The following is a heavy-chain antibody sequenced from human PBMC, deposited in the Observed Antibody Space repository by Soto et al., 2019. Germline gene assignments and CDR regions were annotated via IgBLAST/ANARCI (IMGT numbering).Heavy chain of an antibody. V-gene: IGHV1-69*01. D-gene: IGHD2-15*01. CDR3: ARDSLVVVAATPRWFDP. CDR1: GGTFSSYA. J-gene: IGHJ5*02. Sequence: QVQLVQSGAEVKKPGSSVKVSCKSSGGTFSSYAFSWVRQAPGKGLEWMGGIIPMFGTANYAQKLQGRVTITSYEYTSTAYMELSSVRFEDTAVYYCARDSLVVVAATPRWFDPWGQGTLVTGSS. CDR2: IIPMFGTA.